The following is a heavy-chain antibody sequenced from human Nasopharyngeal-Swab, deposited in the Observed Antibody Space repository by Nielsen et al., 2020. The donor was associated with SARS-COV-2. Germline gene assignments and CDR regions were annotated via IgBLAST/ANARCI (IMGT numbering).Heavy chain of an antibody. CDR3: TTDFYFDY. CDR2: IGDKDHNYAT. CDR1: CFIFSASA. J-gene: IGHJ4*02. Sequence: LKISRAASCFIFSASAIHWVRQASGKGPEWVGRIGDKDHNYATTYGASVQGRFTISRDDSKNTAFLQMDSLKTEDTALYYCTTDFYFDYWGQGTLVTVSS. V-gene: IGHV3-73*01.